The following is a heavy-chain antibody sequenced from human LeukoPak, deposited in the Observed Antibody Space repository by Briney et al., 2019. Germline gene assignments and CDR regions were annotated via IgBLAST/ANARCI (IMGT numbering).Heavy chain of an antibody. Sequence: ASVKVSCKASGYTFTSYGISWVRQAPEQGLEWLGWISAYNVNTNYAQKLQRRVTMTPDTSTSTAHMELRSLRSEDTAVYYCARGIAMVSGWFDPWGQGNLVTVSS. CDR2: ISAYNVNT. D-gene: IGHD5-18*01. CDR3: ARGIAMVSGWFDP. CDR1: GYTFTSYG. J-gene: IGHJ5*02. V-gene: IGHV1-18*01.